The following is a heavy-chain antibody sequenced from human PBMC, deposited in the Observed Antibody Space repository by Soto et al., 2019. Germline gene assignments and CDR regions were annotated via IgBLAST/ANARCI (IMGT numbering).Heavy chain of an antibody. Sequence: SETLSLTCTVSGGSISSGGYYWSWIRQHPGKGLEWIGYIYYSGSTYYNPSLKSRVTISVDTFKNQFSLKLSSVTAADTAVYYCARDRYRAGTMVRGVTWFDPWGQGTLVTVSS. CDR3: ARDRYRAGTMVRGVTWFDP. CDR2: IYYSGST. D-gene: IGHD3-10*01. J-gene: IGHJ5*02. CDR1: GGSISSGGYY. V-gene: IGHV4-31*03.